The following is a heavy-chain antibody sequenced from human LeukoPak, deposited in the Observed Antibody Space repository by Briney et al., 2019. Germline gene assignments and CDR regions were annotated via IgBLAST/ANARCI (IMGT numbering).Heavy chain of an antibody. V-gene: IGHV4-59*01. CDR2: IYYSGST. J-gene: IGHJ6*02. CDR3: ARDTQRGYYYYGMDV. Sequence: KPWETLSLTCTVSGGSISSYYWSWIRQPPGKGLEWIGYIYYSGSTNYNPPLKSRVTISVDTSKNQYSLKLSSVTAAETAVYYCARDTQRGYYYYGMDVWGQGTTVTVSS. CDR1: GGSISSYY.